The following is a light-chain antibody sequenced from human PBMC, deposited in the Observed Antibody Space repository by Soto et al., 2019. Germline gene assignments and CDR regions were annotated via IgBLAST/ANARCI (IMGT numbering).Light chain of an antibody. V-gene: IGLV4-60*02. J-gene: IGLJ3*02. CDR2: LEGSGTY. CDR1: SGHSSYS. Sequence: QPVLTQSSSASASLGSSVKLTCTLSSGHSSYSIAWHQQQPGKAPRYLMKLEGSGTYNKGSGVPDRFSGSSSGADRHLTISNLQFEDEADYYCETWDSNTRVFGGGTKLTVL. CDR3: ETWDSNTRV.